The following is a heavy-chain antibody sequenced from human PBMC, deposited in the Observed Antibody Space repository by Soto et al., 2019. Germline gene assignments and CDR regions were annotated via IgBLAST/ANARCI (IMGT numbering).Heavy chain of an antibody. CDR2: MNPNSGNT. Sequence: ASVKVSCKASGYTFTSYDINWVRQATGQGLEWMGWMNPNSGNTGYAQKFQGRVTMTRNTSISTAYMELSSLRSEDTAVYYCARGSLYYGSGSPPYYMDVWGKGTTVTVSS. V-gene: IGHV1-8*01. J-gene: IGHJ6*03. CDR3: ARGSLYYGSGSPPYYMDV. D-gene: IGHD3-10*01. CDR1: GYTFTSYD.